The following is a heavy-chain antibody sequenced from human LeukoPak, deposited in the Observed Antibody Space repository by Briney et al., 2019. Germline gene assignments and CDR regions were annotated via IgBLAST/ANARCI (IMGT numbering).Heavy chain of an antibody. J-gene: IGHJ4*02. V-gene: IGHV3-74*01. CDR3: ARVGVRPL. CDR1: GFTFSSYC. D-gene: IGHD1-26*01. Sequence: GGSLRLSCAASGFTFSSYCVHCVRQAPGKGLVGVSRINSDGSSPSYADSVKGRFTISRDNAKNTLYLQMTSLRAEDTAVYYCARVGVRPLWGQGTLVTVSS. CDR2: INSDGSSP.